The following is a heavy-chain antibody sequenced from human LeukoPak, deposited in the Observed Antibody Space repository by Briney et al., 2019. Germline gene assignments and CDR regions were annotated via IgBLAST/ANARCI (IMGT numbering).Heavy chain of an antibody. D-gene: IGHD3-10*01. CDR2: MNPNSGNT. CDR1: GYTFTSYD. Sequence: GSSVKVSCQASGYTFTSYDINWVRQATGQGLEWMGWMNPNSGNTGYAQKFQGRVTMTRNTSISTAYMELSSLRSEDTAVYYCARGMVRGVSPYDYWGQGTLVTVSS. V-gene: IGHV1-8*01. CDR3: ARGMVRGVSPYDY. J-gene: IGHJ4*02.